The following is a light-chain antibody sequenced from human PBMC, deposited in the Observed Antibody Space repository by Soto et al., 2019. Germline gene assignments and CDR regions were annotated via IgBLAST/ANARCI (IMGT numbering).Light chain of an antibody. V-gene: IGLV2-11*01. CDR2: DVS. Sequence: LNQPRSVNGLHLRGGSIFCTKTSSDVGGYNYVSWYQQHPGKAPKLMIYDVSKRPSGVPDRFSGSKSGNTASLTISGLQAADEADYYCYSYAGVSYVFAAGIKIPAL. J-gene: IGLJ1*01. CDR1: SSDVGGYNY. CDR3: YSYAGVSYV.